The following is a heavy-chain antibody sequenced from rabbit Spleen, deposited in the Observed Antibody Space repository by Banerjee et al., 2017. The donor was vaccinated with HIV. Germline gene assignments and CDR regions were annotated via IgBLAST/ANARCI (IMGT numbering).Heavy chain of an antibody. CDR3: ARSFGGTGHGLAL. CDR1: GFSFSSDYY. V-gene: IGHV1S45*01. D-gene: IGHD5-1*01. J-gene: IGHJ4*01. Sequence: QEQLVESGGGLVQPEGSLTLTCTASGFSFSSDYYICWVRQAPGKGLEWIGCIYAWSGANTWYASWAKGRFTISKTSSTTVTLKMTSLTAADTATYFCARSFGGTGHGLALWGPGTLVTVS. CDR2: IYAWSGANT.